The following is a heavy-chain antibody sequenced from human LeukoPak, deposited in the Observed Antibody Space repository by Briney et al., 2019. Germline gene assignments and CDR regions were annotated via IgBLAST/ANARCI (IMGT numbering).Heavy chain of an antibody. D-gene: IGHD5-12*01. CDR1: GFTFSSYA. Sequence: GGXXXXSCADSGFTFSSYAMRWVRQAPGKGLEGVSAISGSGGSTYYEDSVKGRFTISRDNYKNTLYVQMNSLRAEDTAVYYCAKERDIVATIFLDYWGQGTLVTVSS. CDR2: ISGSGGST. CDR3: AKERDIVATIFLDY. J-gene: IGHJ4*02. V-gene: IGHV3-23*01.